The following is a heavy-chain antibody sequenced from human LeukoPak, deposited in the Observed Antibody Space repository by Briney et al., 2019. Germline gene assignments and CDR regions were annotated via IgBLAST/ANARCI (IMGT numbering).Heavy chain of an antibody. V-gene: IGHV3-30-3*01. CDR2: ISYDGSNK. J-gene: IGHJ4*02. CDR1: GFTFSSYA. CDR3: ARVAGGSGWYFFDY. Sequence: GGSLRLSCAASGFTFSSYAMHWVRQAPGKGLEWVAVISYDGSNKYYADSVKGRFTISRDNAKKSLSLQMNSLRAEDTAVYYCARVAGGSGWYFFDYWGQGTLVPVSS. D-gene: IGHD6-19*01.